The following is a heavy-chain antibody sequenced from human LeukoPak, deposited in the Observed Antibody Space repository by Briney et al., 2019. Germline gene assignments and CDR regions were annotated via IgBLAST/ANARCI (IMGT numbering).Heavy chain of an antibody. CDR3: ARDEDNSGRYYYYMDV. Sequence: SETLSLTCTVSGGSVSSGTYYWNWIRQPPGKGLEWIGYIYHSGSTNYNPSLKSRATMSVDTSKNQFSLKLSYVTAADTAVYYCARDEDNSGRYYYYMDVWGKGTTVTVSS. CDR2: IYHSGST. D-gene: IGHD3-22*01. J-gene: IGHJ6*03. CDR1: GGSVSSGTYY. V-gene: IGHV4-61*01.